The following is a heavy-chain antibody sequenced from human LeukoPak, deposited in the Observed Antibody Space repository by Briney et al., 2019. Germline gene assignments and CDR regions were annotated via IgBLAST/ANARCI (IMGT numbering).Heavy chain of an antibody. V-gene: IGHV3-30-3*01. CDR2: ISYDGGNK. CDR1: GFTFSSYA. Sequence: PGGSLRLSCAASGFTFSSYAMHWVRQAPGEGLEWVAVISYDGGNKYYADSVKGRFTISRDNSKSTLYLQMNSLRAEDTAVYYCARNYGGNSCPDYWGQGTLVTVSS. D-gene: IGHD4-23*01. CDR3: ARNYGGNSCPDY. J-gene: IGHJ4*02.